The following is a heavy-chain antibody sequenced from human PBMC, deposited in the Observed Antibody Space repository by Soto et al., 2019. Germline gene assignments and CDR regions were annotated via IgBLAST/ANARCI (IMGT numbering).Heavy chain of an antibody. CDR1: GFTLSDHY. J-gene: IGHJ6*02. CDR3: TRGAGPTADRYSYAFNV. V-gene: IGHV3-72*01. CDR2: TRKKVNSYTT. Sequence: GGSLRLSCAASGFTLSDHYMDWVRQAPGKGLEWVGRTRKKVNSYTTEYAASVKGRFTVSRDDSKNSLYLQMNSLKTEDTAVYYCTRGAGPTADRYSYAFNVWGQGTKVTVSS. D-gene: IGHD1-26*01.